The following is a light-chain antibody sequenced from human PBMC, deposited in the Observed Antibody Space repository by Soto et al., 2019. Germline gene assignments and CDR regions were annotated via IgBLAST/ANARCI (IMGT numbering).Light chain of an antibody. J-gene: IGLJ2*01. CDR2: DVS. V-gene: IGLV2-14*01. CDR1: SSDVGGYNY. CDR3: SSYTSSSTPHVV. Sequence: QSALPQPASVSGSPGQSITISCTGTSSDVGGYNYVSWYQQHPGKAPTLMIYDVSNRPSGVSNRFSGSKSGNTASLTISGLQAEDEADYYCSSYTSSSTPHVVFGGGTKVTVL.